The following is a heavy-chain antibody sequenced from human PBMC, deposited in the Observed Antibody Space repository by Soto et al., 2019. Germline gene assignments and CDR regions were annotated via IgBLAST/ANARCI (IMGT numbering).Heavy chain of an antibody. V-gene: IGHV4-31*03. D-gene: IGHD2-2*01. CDR3: ARFSGGEPAAKEYFDY. CDR2: VYYSGSS. J-gene: IGHJ4*02. CDR1: GGSISSGGYY. Sequence: SETLSLTCTVSGGSISSGGYYCSWIRQHPGKGLEWIGYVYYSGSSYYNPSLESRVTISVDTSKNQFSLKLSSVTAADSAVYYCARFSGGEPAAKEYFDYWGQGTLVTVSS.